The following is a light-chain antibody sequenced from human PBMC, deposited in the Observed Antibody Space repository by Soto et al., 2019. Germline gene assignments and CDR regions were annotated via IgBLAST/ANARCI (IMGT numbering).Light chain of an antibody. CDR2: DVS. V-gene: IGLV2-14*03. CDR3: SSYTSSSSFPYV. Sequence: QSVLTQPASVSGSPGQSITFSCTGTSSDVGGYNFVSWYQQHPGKAPKLMIYDVSNRPSGVSNRFSGSKSGNTASLTISGLQAEDEADYYCSSYTSSSSFPYVFETGTKLTVL. J-gene: IGLJ1*01. CDR1: SSDVGGYNF.